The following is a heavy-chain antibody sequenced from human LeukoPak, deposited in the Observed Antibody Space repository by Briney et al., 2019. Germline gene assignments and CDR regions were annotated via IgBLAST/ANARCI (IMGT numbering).Heavy chain of an antibody. Sequence: QSSETLSLTCAVYGGSFSGNYWSWIRQPPGKGLEWNGEINHSGSTNNNPSLKSRVTISVDTSKNHLALKLSSVPAAATAVYYCARASITIFGVVLYYYYMDVWGKRSNVSVSS. CDR1: GGSFSGNY. D-gene: IGHD3-3*01. V-gene: IGHV4-34*01. CDR3: ARASITIFGVVLYYYYMDV. J-gene: IGHJ6*03. CDR2: INHSGST.